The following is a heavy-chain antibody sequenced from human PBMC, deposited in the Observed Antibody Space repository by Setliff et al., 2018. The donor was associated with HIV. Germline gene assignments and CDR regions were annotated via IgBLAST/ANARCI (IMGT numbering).Heavy chain of an antibody. CDR3: ATDGGLWFGRHSYLQN. J-gene: IGHJ1*01. D-gene: IGHD3-10*01. V-gene: IGHV4-34*01. CDR2: ITHSGST. Sequence: SETLSLTCAVYGGSFSGYYWNWIRQSPGKGLEWIGEITHSGSTNYNPSLKSRVTISIDTSKNQFSLKVNSVTAADTAVYYCATDGGLWFGRHSYLQNWGQGTLVPVSS. CDR1: GGSFSGYY.